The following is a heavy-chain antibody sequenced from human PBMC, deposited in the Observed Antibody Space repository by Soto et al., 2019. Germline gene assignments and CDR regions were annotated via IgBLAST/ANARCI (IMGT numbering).Heavy chain of an antibody. V-gene: IGHV3-30-3*01. CDR3: ARDDYASTGRNSGFDY. Sequence: VQLVESGGGVVQPGKSLRLSCAASGFTFRNYAMHWVRQVRQAPGQGLEWVAVISYDGSNQFYADSVKGRFTISRDDSKNTLYLQMNSLRADDTAVYYCARDDYASTGRNSGFDYWGQGTRVTVSS. CDR2: ISYDGSNQ. CDR1: GFTFRNYA. D-gene: IGHD3-22*01. J-gene: IGHJ4*02.